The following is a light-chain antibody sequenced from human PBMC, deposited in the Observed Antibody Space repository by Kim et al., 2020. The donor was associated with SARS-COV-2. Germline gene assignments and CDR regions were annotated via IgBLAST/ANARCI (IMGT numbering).Light chain of an antibody. CDR2: QDS. CDR1: KLGDKY. J-gene: IGLJ1*01. CDR3: QAWDSSTYF. V-gene: IGLV3-1*01. Sequence: SSELTQPPSVSVSPGQTASITCSGDKLGDKYACWYQQKPGQSPVLVIYQDSKRPSGIPERFSGSNSGNTATLTISGTQAMDEADYYCQAWDSSTYFFGTGTKVTVL.